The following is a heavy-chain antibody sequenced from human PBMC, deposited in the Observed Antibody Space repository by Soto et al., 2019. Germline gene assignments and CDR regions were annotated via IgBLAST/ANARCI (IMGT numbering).Heavy chain of an antibody. CDR1: GYTFTRYY. V-gene: IGHV1-46*01. CDR3: ARDQDGSGSYYFNWFDP. CDR2: INPSGGST. J-gene: IGHJ5*02. Sequence: ASVKVSCKASGYTFTRYYMHWVRQAPGQGLEWMGIINPSGGSTSYSQKFQGRVTLTRDTSTSTVYMELSSLRSEDTAVYYCARDQDGSGSYYFNWFDPWGQGTLVTVSS. D-gene: IGHD3-10*01.